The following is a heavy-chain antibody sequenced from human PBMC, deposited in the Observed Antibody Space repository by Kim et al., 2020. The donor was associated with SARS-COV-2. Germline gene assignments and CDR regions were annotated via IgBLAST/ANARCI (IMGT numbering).Heavy chain of an antibody. V-gene: IGHV3-48*02. CDR3: ARTPGSCSGATCYGYYTMDV. CDR2: ISSSGGDI. Sequence: GGSLRLSCVASGFTFSTYGMKWVRQAPGKGPEWLSSISSSGGDIHYTDSVKGRFTISRDNAKNSLYLQMNSLRDEDTAVYYCARTPGSCSGATCYGYYTMDVWGQGTTVTVSS. CDR1: GFTFSTYG. J-gene: IGHJ6*02. D-gene: IGHD2-2*01.